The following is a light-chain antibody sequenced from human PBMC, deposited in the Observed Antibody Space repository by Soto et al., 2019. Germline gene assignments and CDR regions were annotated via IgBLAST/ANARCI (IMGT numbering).Light chain of an antibody. V-gene: IGKV3-20*01. CDR2: AAS. CDR3: QQYGSSPT. Sequence: EIVLTQSPGTLSLSPGERATLSCRASQSVSSSYLAWYQQKPGQAPRLLIYAASTRATGVPDRFSGTGSGTDFALTISRLETDDSAVYYCQQYGSSPTFGQGTKVDIK. J-gene: IGKJ1*01. CDR1: QSVSSSY.